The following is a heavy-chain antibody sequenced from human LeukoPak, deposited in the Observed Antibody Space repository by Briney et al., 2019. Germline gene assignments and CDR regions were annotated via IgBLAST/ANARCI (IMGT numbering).Heavy chain of an antibody. CDR1: GFTFSSYW. J-gene: IGHJ6*03. D-gene: IGHD6-6*01. Sequence: PGGSLRLSCAASGFTFSSYWMSWVRQAPGKGLEWVANIKQDGSEKYYVDSVKGRFTISRDNAKNSLYLQRNSLRAEDTAVYYCARWAGEDSSSSYYYYYMDVWGKGTTVTVSS. V-gene: IGHV3-7*01. CDR3: ARWAGEDSSSSYYYYYMDV. CDR2: IKQDGSEK.